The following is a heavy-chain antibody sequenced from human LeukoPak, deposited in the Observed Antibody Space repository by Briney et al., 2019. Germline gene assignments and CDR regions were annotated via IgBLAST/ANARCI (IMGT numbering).Heavy chain of an antibody. Sequence: ASVKVSCKASGYTFTSYGISWVRQAPGQGLEWMGWISAYNGNTNYAQKLQGRVTMTTDTSTNTAYMELRSLRSDDTAVYYCARATYCGGDCFYFDYWGQGTLVTVSS. CDR3: ARATYCGGDCFYFDY. V-gene: IGHV1-18*01. CDR2: ISAYNGNT. D-gene: IGHD2-21*02. CDR1: GYTFTSYG. J-gene: IGHJ4*02.